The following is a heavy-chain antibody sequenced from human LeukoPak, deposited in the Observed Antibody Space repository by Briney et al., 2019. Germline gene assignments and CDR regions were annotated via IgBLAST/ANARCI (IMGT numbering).Heavy chain of an antibody. CDR2: IWYDGSNK. V-gene: IGHV3-33*01. J-gene: IGHJ4*02. CDR3: ARDRLYYYDSSGTFDC. Sequence: GGSLRLSCAASGFTFSSYGMHWVRQAPGKGLEWVAVIWYDGSNKYYADSVKGRFTISRDNSKNTLYLQMNSLRAEDTAVYYCARDRLYYYDSSGTFDCWGQGTLVAVSS. D-gene: IGHD3-22*01. CDR1: GFTFSSYG.